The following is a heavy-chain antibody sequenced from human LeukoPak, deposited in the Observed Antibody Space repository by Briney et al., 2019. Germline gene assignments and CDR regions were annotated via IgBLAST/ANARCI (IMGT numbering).Heavy chain of an antibody. J-gene: IGHJ6*03. CDR2: IHYSGST. V-gene: IGHV4-39*07. Sequence: PSETLSLTCTVSGGSISSSNYYWGWIRQPPGKGLEWIGSIHYSGSTYYNPSLKSRVTISVDTSKNQFSLKLSSVTAADTAVYYCARDLPTTPLGLGYMDVWGKGTTVTVSS. CDR1: GGSISSSNYY. D-gene: IGHD4-11*01. CDR3: ARDLPTTPLGLGYMDV.